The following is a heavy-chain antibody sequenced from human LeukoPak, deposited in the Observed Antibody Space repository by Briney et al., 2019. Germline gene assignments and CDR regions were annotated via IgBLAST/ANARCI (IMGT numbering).Heavy chain of an antibody. CDR2: IYYSGST. Sequence: SETLSLTCTVSGGSISSSSYYWGWIRQPPGKGLEWIGYIYYSGSTNYNPSLKSRVTISVDTSKNQFSLKLSSATAADTAVYYCARDGCSGGSCYSGNWFDPWGQGTLVTVSS. CDR3: ARDGCSGGSCYSGNWFDP. V-gene: IGHV4-61*01. J-gene: IGHJ5*02. D-gene: IGHD2-15*01. CDR1: GGSISSSSYY.